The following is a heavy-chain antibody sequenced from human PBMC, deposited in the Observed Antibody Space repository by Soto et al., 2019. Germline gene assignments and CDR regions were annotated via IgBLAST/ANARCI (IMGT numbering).Heavy chain of an antibody. D-gene: IGHD6-13*01. CDR1: GFSLSTNGDG. J-gene: IGHJ4*02. Sequence: QITLKESGPTLVKPTQTLTLTCTFSGFSLSTNGDGVGWIRQPPGKALEWLALIYWNDDERYRPSLKGRLTVTADTSKNQVVLTMNNVDPADTATFFCAHRRYSSSWYRGVYFDYWGQGTLVAVSS. CDR3: AHRRYSSSWYRGVYFDY. V-gene: IGHV2-5*01. CDR2: IYWNDDE.